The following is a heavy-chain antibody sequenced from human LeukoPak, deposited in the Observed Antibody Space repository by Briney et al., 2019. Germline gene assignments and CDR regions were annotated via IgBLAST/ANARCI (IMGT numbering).Heavy chain of an antibody. CDR1: GGSLSSGDYY. Sequence: PSETLSLTYTVSGGSLSSGDYYWSWIRQPPGKGLEWIGYIYYSGSTYYNPSLKSRVTISVDTSKNQFSLKLSSVTAADTAVYYCARDLDCSSTSCYVGMDVWGQGTTVTVSS. D-gene: IGHD2-2*01. CDR3: ARDLDCSSTSCYVGMDV. J-gene: IGHJ6*02. CDR2: IYYSGST. V-gene: IGHV4-30-4*01.